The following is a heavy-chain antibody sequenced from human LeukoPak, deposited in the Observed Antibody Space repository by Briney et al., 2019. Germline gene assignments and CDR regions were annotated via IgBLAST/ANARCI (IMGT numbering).Heavy chain of an antibody. V-gene: IGHV4-4*07. CDR3: IRDLYCSSTSCNDY. CDR1: GGSISSYY. Sequence: SETLSLTCVVSGGSISSYYWSWIRQPAGKGLEWIGRIYTSGSTNYNPSLKSRVTMSVDTSKNQFSLKLSSVTAADTAVYYCIRDLYCSSTSCNDYWGQGTLVTVSS. D-gene: IGHD2-2*01. J-gene: IGHJ4*02. CDR2: IYTSGST.